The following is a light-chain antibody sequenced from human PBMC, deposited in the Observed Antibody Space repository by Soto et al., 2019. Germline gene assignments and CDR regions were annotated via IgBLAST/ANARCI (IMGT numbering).Light chain of an antibody. CDR3: GTWDSSLTTFV. J-gene: IGLJ1*01. CDR2: END. CDR1: STNIGKYY. Sequence: QSVLTQPPSVSAAPGQKVAMSCSGSSTNIGKYYVSWHQQLPGTAPKLLIYENDKRPSGIPDRFSGSKSGTSATLGITGLQSRDEADYYCGTWDSSLTTFVFGTGTKLTVL. V-gene: IGLV1-51*02.